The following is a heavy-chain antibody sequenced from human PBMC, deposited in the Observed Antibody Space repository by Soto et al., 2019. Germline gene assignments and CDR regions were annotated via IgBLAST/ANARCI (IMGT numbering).Heavy chain of an antibody. D-gene: IGHD1-7*01. Sequence: PSETLSLTCTVSGGSISSGDYYWSWIRQPPGKGLEWIGYIYHSGSTYYNPSLKSRVTISVDTSKNQFSLKLSSVTAADTAVYYCARDTWNSPAPEIGYYGMDVWGQGTTVTVSS. CDR1: GGSISSGDYY. CDR3: ARDTWNSPAPEIGYYGMDV. J-gene: IGHJ6*02. CDR2: IYHSGST. V-gene: IGHV4-30-4*01.